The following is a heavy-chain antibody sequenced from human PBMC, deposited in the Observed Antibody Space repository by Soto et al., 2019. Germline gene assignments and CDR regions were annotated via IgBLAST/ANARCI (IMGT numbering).Heavy chain of an antibody. J-gene: IGHJ2*01. V-gene: IGHV1-69*02. CDR3: ARSRYYYDSSGSYWYFDL. D-gene: IGHD3-22*01. Sequence: QVQLVQSGAEVKKPGSSVKVSCKASGGTFSSYTIIWVRQAPGQGLEWMGRIIPILGIANYAQKFQGRVTITADKSTSTAYMELSSLRSEDTAVYYCARSRYYYDSSGSYWYFDLWGRGTLVTVSS. CDR2: IIPILGIA. CDR1: GGTFSSYT.